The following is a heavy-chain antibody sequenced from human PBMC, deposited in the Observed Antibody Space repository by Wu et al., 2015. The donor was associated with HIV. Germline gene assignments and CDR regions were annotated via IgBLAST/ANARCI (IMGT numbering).Heavy chain of an antibody. CDR3: ARLRGCRKYYYYMDV. CDR1: VTYLISYG. J-gene: IGHJ6*03. Sequence: GREVEEGPGPSVKVRPRXSVTYLISYGISWVRQAPGQGLEWMGWISTYNGNTNYAQKLQGRVTMTTDTSTSTAYMELRSLRSDDTAVYYCARLRGCRKYYYYMDVWGKGTTVTVSS. CDR2: ISTYNGNT. D-gene: IGHD2-15*01. V-gene: IGHV1-18*01.